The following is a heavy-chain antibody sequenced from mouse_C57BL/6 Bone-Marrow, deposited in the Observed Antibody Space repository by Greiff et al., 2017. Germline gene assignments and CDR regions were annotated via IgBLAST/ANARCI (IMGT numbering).Heavy chain of an antibody. V-gene: IGHV14-2*01. D-gene: IGHD1-1*01. CDR3: TSSLIYYGTNY. Sequence: VQLQQSGAELVKPGASVKLSCTASGFNIKDYYIHWVKQRTEQGLEWIGRIDPEDGETTYAPKFQDKATITADTSSDTAYLQRSSLTSEDTAVYYCTSSLIYYGTNYWGQGTTLTVSS. CDR2: IDPEDGET. CDR1: GFNIKDYY. J-gene: IGHJ2*01.